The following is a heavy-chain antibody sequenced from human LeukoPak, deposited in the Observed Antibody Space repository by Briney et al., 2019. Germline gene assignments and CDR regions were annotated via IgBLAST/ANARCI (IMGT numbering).Heavy chain of an antibody. CDR1: GFTFSDYY. Sequence: GSLRLSCAASGFTFSDYYMSWIRQAPGKGLEWIGYIYYSGSTNYNPSLKSRVTISVDTSKNQSSLKLSSVTAADTAVYYCARVFVDFWSGYYIGSGSHWFDPWGQGTLVTVSS. J-gene: IGHJ5*02. CDR2: IYYSGST. V-gene: IGHV4-59*12. CDR3: ARVFVDFWSGYYIGSGSHWFDP. D-gene: IGHD3-3*01.